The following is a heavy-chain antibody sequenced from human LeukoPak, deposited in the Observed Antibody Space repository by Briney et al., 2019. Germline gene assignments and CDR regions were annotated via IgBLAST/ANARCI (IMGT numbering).Heavy chain of an antibody. Sequence: GASVKVSCKASAYTFTNYGIAWVRQAPGQGLEWMGWISAHNGNTNYAQKLQGRVTMTTDTATSTAYIELRSLASDDTAVYYCARDGYLDHWGQGTLVTVSS. J-gene: IGHJ4*02. CDR1: AYTFTNYG. CDR2: ISAHNGNT. V-gene: IGHV1-18*01. CDR3: ARDGYLDH.